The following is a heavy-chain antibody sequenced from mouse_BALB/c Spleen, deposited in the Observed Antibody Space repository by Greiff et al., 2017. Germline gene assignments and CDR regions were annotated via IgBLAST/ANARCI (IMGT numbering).Heavy chain of an antibody. CDR1: GYTFSSYW. Sequence: QVQLQQSGAELMKPGASVKISCKATGYTFSSYWIEWVKQRPGHGLEWIGEILPGSGSTNYNEKFKGKATFTADTSSNTAYMQLSSLTSEDSAVYYCARGSHYYGSSYYFDYWGQGTTLTVSS. CDR3: ARGSHYYGSSYYFDY. J-gene: IGHJ2*01. CDR2: ILPGSGST. V-gene: IGHV1-9*01. D-gene: IGHD1-1*01.